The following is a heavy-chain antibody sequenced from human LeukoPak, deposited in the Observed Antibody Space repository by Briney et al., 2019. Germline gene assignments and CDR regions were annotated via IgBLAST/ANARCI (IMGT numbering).Heavy chain of an antibody. V-gene: IGHV4-34*01. CDR3: ARDAPDYYDSSGYPAFDI. D-gene: IGHD3-22*01. Sequence: SETLSLTCAVYGGSFRGYYWSWIRQPPGKGLEWIGEINHSGSTNYNPSLKSRVNISVDTSKNQFSLKLSSVTGAAKAVYYCARDAPDYYDSSGYPAFDIWGQGTMVTVSS. CDR2: INHSGST. J-gene: IGHJ3*02. CDR1: GGSFRGYY.